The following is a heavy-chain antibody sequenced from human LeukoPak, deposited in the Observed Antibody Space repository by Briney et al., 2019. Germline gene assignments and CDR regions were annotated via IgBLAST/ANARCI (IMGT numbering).Heavy chain of an antibody. CDR2: ISSTSDTI. Sequence: GGSLRLSCVASGFTFSNYGMNWVRHAPGKGLEWVLYISSTSDTIYYTDSVRGRFTISRYNAKNSLYLQMNSLRAEVTAVYYCAGEGSGWLPNYWGQGTLVTVSS. J-gene: IGHJ4*02. CDR1: GFTFSNYG. V-gene: IGHV3-48*04. D-gene: IGHD6-19*01. CDR3: AGEGSGWLPNY.